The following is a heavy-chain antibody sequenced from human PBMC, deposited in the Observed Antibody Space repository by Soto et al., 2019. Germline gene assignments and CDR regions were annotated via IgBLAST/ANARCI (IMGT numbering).Heavy chain of an antibody. CDR2: IDPSDSYT. CDR3: AREAKRSTGYSSDTTFDY. Sequence: EVQLVQSGAEVKKPGESLRISCKGSGYSFTSYWINWVRQMPGKGLEWMGRIDPSDSYTNHSPSFQGHVTISADKSISTAYLQWSSLKASDTAMYYCAREAKRSTGYSSDTTFDYWGQGTLVTVSS. V-gene: IGHV5-10-1*01. J-gene: IGHJ4*02. CDR1: GYSFTSYW. D-gene: IGHD6-25*01.